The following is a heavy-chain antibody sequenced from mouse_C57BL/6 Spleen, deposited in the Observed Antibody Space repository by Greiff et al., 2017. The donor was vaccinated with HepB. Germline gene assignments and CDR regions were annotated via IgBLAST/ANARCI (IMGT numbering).Heavy chain of an antibody. D-gene: IGHD1-3*01. CDR1: GYTFTDYY. Sequence: EVQLQQSGPELVKPGASVKISCKASGYTFTDYYMNWVKQSHGKSLEWIGDINPNNGGTSYNQKFKGKATLTVDKSSSTAYMELRSLTSEDSAVYYWALKFAYWGQGTLVTVSA. CDR3: ALKFAY. V-gene: IGHV1-26*01. J-gene: IGHJ3*01. CDR2: INPNNGGT.